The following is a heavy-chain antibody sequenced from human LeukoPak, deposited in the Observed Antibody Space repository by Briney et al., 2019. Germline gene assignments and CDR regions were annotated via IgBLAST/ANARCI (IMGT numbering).Heavy chain of an antibody. J-gene: IGHJ5*02. CDR1: GYTFTGYY. CDR3: ARAGLYSGSYYWFDP. CDR2: INPNSGGT. D-gene: IGHD1-26*01. Sequence: ASVTVSCKASGYTFTGYYMHWVRQAPGQGLEWMGWINPNSGGTNYAQKFQGRATMTRDTSISTAYMELSRLRSDDTAVYYCARAGLYSGSYYWFDPWGQGTLVTVSS. V-gene: IGHV1-2*02.